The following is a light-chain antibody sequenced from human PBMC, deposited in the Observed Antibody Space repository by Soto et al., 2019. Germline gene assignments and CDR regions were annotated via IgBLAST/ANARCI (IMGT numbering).Light chain of an antibody. Sequence: DIQMTQSPSTLSASVGDRVTITCRASQSISTYLSWYQQKPGKAPNLLIYGASTLQTGVPSRFTGSGSGTEFTLTISSLQPDDFATYYCQQRNSYPRTFGRGTKVDIK. V-gene: IGKV1-9*01. J-gene: IGKJ1*01. CDR1: QSISTY. CDR3: QQRNSYPRT. CDR2: GAS.